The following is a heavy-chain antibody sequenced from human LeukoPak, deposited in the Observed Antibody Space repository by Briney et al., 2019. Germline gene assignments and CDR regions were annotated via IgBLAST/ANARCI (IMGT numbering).Heavy chain of an antibody. V-gene: IGHV4-59*08. CDR1: GGSISSYY. J-gene: IGHJ4*02. CDR2: IYYSGST. CDR3: ARQGLYCTSTSCYVSPPLGY. D-gene: IGHD2-2*01. Sequence: SETLSLTCTVSGGSISSYYWNWIRQPPGKGLEWIGYIYYSGSTNYNPSLKSRVTISVDTSKNQFSLKLSSVTATDTAVYYCARQGLYCTSTSCYVSPPLGYWGQGTLVTVSS.